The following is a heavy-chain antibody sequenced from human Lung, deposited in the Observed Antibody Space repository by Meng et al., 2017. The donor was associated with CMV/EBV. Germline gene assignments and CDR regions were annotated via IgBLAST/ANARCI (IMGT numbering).Heavy chain of an antibody. Sequence: QITLYESVPTTGKHTHTLTLNCTFSAFSLSISGVGVGWIRQPPGKALEWLALIYWDDDKRYSPSLKSRLTITKDTSKNQVVLTMTNMDPVDTATYYCTHRPMTSAYYYFDYWGQGTLVTVSS. CDR2: IYWDDDK. CDR1: AFSLSISGVG. D-gene: IGHD3-22*01. J-gene: IGHJ4*02. CDR3: THRPMTSAYYYFDY. V-gene: IGHV2-5*02.